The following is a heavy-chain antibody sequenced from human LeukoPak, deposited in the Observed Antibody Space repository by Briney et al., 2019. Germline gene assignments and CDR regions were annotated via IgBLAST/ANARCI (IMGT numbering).Heavy chain of an antibody. D-gene: IGHD2-2*01. CDR2: ISWNSGSI. CDR3: AKGYCSSTSCYFQH. V-gene: IGHV3-9*01. Sequence: PGGSLRLSCAASGFTFSTYSMNWVRQAPGKGLEWVSGISWNSGSIGYADSVKGRFTISRDNAKNSLYLQMNSLRAEDTALYYCAKGYCSSTSCYFQHWGQGTLVTVSS. J-gene: IGHJ1*01. CDR1: GFTFSTYS.